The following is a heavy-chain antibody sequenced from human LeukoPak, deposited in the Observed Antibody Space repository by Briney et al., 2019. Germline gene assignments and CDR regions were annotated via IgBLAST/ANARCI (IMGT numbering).Heavy chain of an antibody. D-gene: IGHD2-21*01. Sequence: GASVKVSCKASGYTFTSYGISWVRQAPGQGLEWMGWISAYNGNTNYAQKFQGRVTITADESTNTAYMELSSLRSEDTAVYYCARDGGDKSYYYYYGMDVWGQGTTVTVSS. V-gene: IGHV1-18*01. CDR2: ISAYNGNT. J-gene: IGHJ6*02. CDR3: ARDGGDKSYYYYYGMDV. CDR1: GYTFTSYG.